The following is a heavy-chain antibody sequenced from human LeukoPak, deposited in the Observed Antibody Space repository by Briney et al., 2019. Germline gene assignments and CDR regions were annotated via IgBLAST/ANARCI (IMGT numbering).Heavy chain of an antibody. CDR1: GFPFSTYA. D-gene: IGHD3-10*01. CDR2: IRESGGST. CDR3: VKKYGSGVYYPFDY. V-gene: IGHV3-23*01. Sequence: PGGSLRLSCAASGFPFSTYAMSWVRQAPGKGLESVSGIRESGGSTYYADSVKGRFTISRDNSKNTLYLQMNSLRAEDTAVYYCVKKYGSGVYYPFDYWGQGTLVTVSS. J-gene: IGHJ4*02.